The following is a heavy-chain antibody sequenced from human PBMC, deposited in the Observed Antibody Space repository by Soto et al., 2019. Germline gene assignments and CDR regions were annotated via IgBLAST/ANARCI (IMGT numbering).Heavy chain of an antibody. CDR2: INPSGGST. J-gene: IGHJ1*01. D-gene: IGHD6-6*01. CDR1: GYTFTSYY. CDR3: ARADSRQLVLSQH. V-gene: IGHV1-46*01. Sequence: QVQLVQSGAEVKKPGASVKVSCKASGYTFTSYYMHWVRQAPGQGLEWMGIINPSGGSTSYAQKSQGRVTMTRDTSTSTVYMELSSLRSEDTAVYYCARADSRQLVLSQHWGQGTLVTVSS.